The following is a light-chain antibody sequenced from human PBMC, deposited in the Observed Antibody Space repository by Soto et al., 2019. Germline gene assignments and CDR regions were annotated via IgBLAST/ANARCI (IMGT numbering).Light chain of an antibody. CDR3: QQYHNWPPQYT. CDR2: GAS. V-gene: IGKV3-15*01. J-gene: IGKJ2*01. Sequence: EIVMTQSPASLSVSPGDGATLSCRASQSVASNVAWYQQKPGQGPRLLIHGASTRAVGVPARFSGSGSGTYFTLTINRLQSEYFAVYYCQQYHNWPPQYTFGQGTKLQIK. CDR1: QSVASN.